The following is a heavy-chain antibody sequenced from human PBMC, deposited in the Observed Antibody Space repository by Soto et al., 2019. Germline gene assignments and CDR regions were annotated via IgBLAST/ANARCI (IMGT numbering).Heavy chain of an antibody. J-gene: IGHJ5*02. CDR1: GGSFSGYY. CDR2: INHSGST. V-gene: IGHV4-34*01. Sequence: SETLSLTCAVYGGSFSGYYWSWIRQPPGKGLEWIGEINHSGSTNYNPSLKSRVTISVDTSKNQFSLKLSSVTAADTAVYYCARDLATIVRGVIPRWFDPCGQGTLDTVSS. D-gene: IGHD3-10*01. CDR3: ARDLATIVRGVIPRWFDP.